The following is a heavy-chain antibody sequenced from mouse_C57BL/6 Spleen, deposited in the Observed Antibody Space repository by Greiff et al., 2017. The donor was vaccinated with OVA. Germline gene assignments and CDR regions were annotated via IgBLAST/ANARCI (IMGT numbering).Heavy chain of an antibody. D-gene: IGHD1-1*01. J-gene: IGHJ4*01. CDR1: GFSLTSYG. Sequence: VKLQESGPGLVAPSQSLSITCTVSGFSLTSYGVHWVRQPPGKGLEWLVVIWSDGSTTYNSALKSRLSISKDNSKSQVFLKMNSLQTDDTAMYYCARGYGSSLYAMDYWGQGTSVTVSS. V-gene: IGHV2-6*03. CDR2: IWSDGST. CDR3: ARGYGSSLYAMDY.